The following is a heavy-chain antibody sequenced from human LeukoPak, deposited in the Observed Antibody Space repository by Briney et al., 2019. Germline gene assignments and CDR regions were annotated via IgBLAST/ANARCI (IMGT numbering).Heavy chain of an antibody. D-gene: IGHD4-17*01. Sequence: PGGSLRLSCAASGFTFSSNRMHWVRQPPGKGLVWVSRINSDGSSTSYADSVKGRFTISRDNAKNTLYLHMNSLRADDTAVSYCAKETTVNGWLATWCQGTLVTVSS. V-gene: IGHV3-74*01. CDR1: GFTFSSNR. CDR3: AKETTVNGWLAT. J-gene: IGHJ5*02. CDR2: INSDGSST.